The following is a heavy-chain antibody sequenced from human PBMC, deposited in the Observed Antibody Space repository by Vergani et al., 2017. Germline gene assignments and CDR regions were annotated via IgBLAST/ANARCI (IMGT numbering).Heavy chain of an antibody. V-gene: IGHV4-4*07. CDR1: GGSISSYY. D-gene: IGHD3-10*01. CDR3: ARGGRRFGELLRPFDY. J-gene: IGHJ4*02. CDR2: IYTSGST. Sequence: QVQLQESGPGLVKPSETLSLTCTVSGGSISSYYWSWIRQPAGKGLEWIGRIYTSGSTNYNPSLKSRVTMSVDTSKNQFSLKLSSVTAADTAVYYCARGGRRFGELLRPFDYWGQGTLVTVSS.